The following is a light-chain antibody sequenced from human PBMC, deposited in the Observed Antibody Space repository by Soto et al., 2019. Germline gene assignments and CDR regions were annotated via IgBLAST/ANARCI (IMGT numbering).Light chain of an antibody. CDR3: QQYGGSPWT. CDR2: GAS. V-gene: IGKV3-20*01. CDR1: QSVSSN. J-gene: IGKJ1*01. Sequence: EIVMTQSPATLSVSPGERATLSCRASQSVSSNLAWYQQKPGQAPRLLIYGASRRATGFPDRFSGSGSGTDFTLTISRLEPEDFAVYYCQQYGGSPWTFGQGTKVDIK.